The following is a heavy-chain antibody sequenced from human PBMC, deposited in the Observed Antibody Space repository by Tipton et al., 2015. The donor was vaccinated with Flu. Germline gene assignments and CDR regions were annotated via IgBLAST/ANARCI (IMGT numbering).Heavy chain of an antibody. D-gene: IGHD1-26*01. CDR3: ARDHAGATGLAAFDI. J-gene: IGHJ3*02. V-gene: IGHV3-33*08. CDR1: GFTFSSYG. Sequence: SLRLSCAASGFTFSSYGMHWVRQAPGKGLEWVAVIWYDGSNKYYADSVRGRFTISRDNSKNTLYLQMNSLRAEDTAVYYCARDHAGATGLAAFDIWGQGTMVTVSS. CDR2: IWYDGSNK.